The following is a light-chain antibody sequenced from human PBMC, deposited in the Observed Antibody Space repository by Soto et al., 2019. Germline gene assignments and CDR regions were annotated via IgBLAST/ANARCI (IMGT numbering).Light chain of an antibody. CDR2: RNN. V-gene: IGLV1-47*01. Sequence: QAVVTQPPSASGTPGQRVTISCSGSSSNIGSNYVYWYQQLPGTAPKLLIYRNNQRPSGVPDRFSGSKSGTSASLPISGLRSGGEADYYCPAWDDGMSGFGVFGGGTKLPVL. J-gene: IGLJ3*02. CDR3: PAWDDGMSGFGV. CDR1: SSNIGSNY.